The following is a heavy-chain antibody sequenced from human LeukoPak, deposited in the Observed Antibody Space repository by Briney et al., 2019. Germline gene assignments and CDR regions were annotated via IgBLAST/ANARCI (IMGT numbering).Heavy chain of an antibody. D-gene: IGHD5-18*01. Sequence: GASVKVSCKASGYTFTGYHIHWVRQAPGQGLEWMGWINPKSGGTNYAQKFEGWVTMTRDTSMSTVYMELSRLKSDDTAVYYCARVPHTAMAVRTDYWGQGTLVTVSS. CDR3: ARVPHTAMAVRTDY. J-gene: IGHJ4*02. CDR1: GYTFTGYH. V-gene: IGHV1-2*04. CDR2: INPKSGGT.